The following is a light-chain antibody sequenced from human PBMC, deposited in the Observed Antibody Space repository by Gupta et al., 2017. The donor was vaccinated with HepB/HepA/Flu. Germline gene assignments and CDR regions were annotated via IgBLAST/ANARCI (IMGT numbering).Light chain of an antibody. V-gene: IGKV3-11*01. CDR2: DAS. CDR1: QSIVSY. J-gene: IGKJ4*01. CDR3: QHRRYCPIT. Sequence: VFTQSPVTLSFSPGERATLSCRASQSIVSYLAWYQQKPGQAPRLLIYDASNRATDLPARFTGSGSGTEFTLTISSREPEDFAVYYCQHRRYCPITFGGGTKVEIK.